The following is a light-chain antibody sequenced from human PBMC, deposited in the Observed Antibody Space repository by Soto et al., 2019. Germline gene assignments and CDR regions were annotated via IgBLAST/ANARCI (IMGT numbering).Light chain of an antibody. V-gene: IGKV3-20*01. J-gene: IGKJ1*01. CDR3: QHYDSARWT. CDR1: QSVTSSY. CDR2: GVS. Sequence: EIELTQSPGTVSLSPGERATLSCRASQSVTSSYLAWYQQKPGQAPRLLIYGVSSRATGIPDRFSGGGSGTDFSLTISRLEPEDFAVYYCQHYDSARWTFGLGTKVDIK.